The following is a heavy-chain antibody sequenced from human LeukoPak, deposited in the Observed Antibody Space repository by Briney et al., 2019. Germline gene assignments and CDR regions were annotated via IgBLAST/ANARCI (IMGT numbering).Heavy chain of an antibody. J-gene: IGHJ4*02. CDR1: GFTFSNYG. V-gene: IGHV3-23*01. D-gene: IGHD6-19*01. CDR2: ISGSGGNT. CDR3: AKDRAWIAVAGTHFDY. Sequence: GGSLRLSCAASGFTFSNYGMNWVRQAPGKGLEWVSGISGSGGNTYYADCVKGRFTISRDNSKNTLYLQMNSLRAEDTAVYYCAKDRAWIAVAGTHFDYWGQGTLVTVSS.